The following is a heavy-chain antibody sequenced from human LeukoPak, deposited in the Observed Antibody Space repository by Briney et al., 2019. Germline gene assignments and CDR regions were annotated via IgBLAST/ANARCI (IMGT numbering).Heavy chain of an antibody. D-gene: IGHD3-9*01. V-gene: IGHV3-48*03. J-gene: IGHJ4*02. CDR3: ARVFVSGYDVLTGYFSAFDY. CDR2: ISTTGNTK. CDR1: GFTFSSSE. Sequence: GGSLRLSCAASGFTFSSSEMYWVRQAPGKGLEWVSYISTTGNTKYYADSVQGRFTVSRDNGQSLLFLQMNSLRAGDTAIYYCARVFVSGYDVLTGYFSAFDYWGQGALVTVSS.